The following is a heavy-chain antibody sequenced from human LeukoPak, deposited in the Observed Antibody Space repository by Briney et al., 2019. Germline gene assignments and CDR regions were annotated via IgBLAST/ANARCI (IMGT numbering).Heavy chain of an antibody. Sequence: SGGSLRRSSAASGFTFSSYAMNWVRQGPGKGREWVSYISSSGSTIYYADSGKGRMTISRDNAKNSLYLQMNSLRVEDTAVYYCARGYSGYEFGYWGQGTLVTVSS. CDR2: ISSSGSTI. D-gene: IGHD5-12*01. CDR1: GFTFSSYA. CDR3: ARGYSGYEFGY. J-gene: IGHJ4*02. V-gene: IGHV3-48*04.